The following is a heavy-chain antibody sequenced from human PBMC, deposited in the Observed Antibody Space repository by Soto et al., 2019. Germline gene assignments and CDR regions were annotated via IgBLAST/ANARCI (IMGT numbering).Heavy chain of an antibody. CDR1: GGSISSGGYS. CDR3: ARCGSDSP. CDR2: IYHSGST. Sequence: SETLSLTCAVSGGSISSGGYSWSWIRQPPGKGLEWIGYIYHSGSTYYNPSLKSRVTISVDRSKNQFSLKLSSVTAADTAVYYCARCGSDSPWGQGTLVTVS. V-gene: IGHV4-30-2*01. D-gene: IGHD5-12*01. J-gene: IGHJ5*02.